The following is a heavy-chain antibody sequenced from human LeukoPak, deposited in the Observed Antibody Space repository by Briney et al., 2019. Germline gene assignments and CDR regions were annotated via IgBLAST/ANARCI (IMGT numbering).Heavy chain of an antibody. CDR1: GFTFSRYS. Sequence: GGSLRLSCAASGFTFSRYSMNWVRQAPGKGLEWVSYISSSGRTKYYADSVKGRFTISRDNAKNSLYLQMNSLRAEDTAVYYCARRLDYWGQGTLVTVSS. V-gene: IGHV3-48*04. J-gene: IGHJ4*02. CDR3: ARRLDY. CDR2: ISSSGRTK.